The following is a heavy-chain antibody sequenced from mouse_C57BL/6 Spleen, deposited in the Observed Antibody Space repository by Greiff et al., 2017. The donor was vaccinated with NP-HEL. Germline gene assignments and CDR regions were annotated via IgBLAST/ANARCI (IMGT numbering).Heavy chain of an antibody. CDR1: GYTFTSYG. CDR2: IYPRSGNT. J-gene: IGHJ2*01. CDR3: SRSTTVVATDY. D-gene: IGHD1-1*01. V-gene: IGHV1-81*01. Sequence: VQLQQSGAELARPGASVKLSCKASGYTFTSYGISWVKQRTGQGLEWIGEIYPRSGNTYYNEKLKGKATLTADKSSSTAYMALRSLTSEDSAVYFCSRSTTVVATDYWGQGTTLTVSS.